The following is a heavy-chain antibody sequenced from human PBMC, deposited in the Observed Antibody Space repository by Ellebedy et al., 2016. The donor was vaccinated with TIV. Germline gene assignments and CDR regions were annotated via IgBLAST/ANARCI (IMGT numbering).Heavy chain of an antibody. J-gene: IGHJ6*02. Sequence: ASVKVSCKTSGYTFTGHGISWVRQAPGQGLEWMGGIIPIFGTANYAQKFQGRVTITADKSTSTAYMELSSLRSEDTAVYYCARDGDPGIAVAVQGSRYYYYYGMDVWGQGTTVTVSS. D-gene: IGHD6-19*01. CDR2: IIPIFGTA. V-gene: IGHV1-69*06. CDR1: GYTFTGHG. CDR3: ARDGDPGIAVAVQGSRYYYYYGMDV.